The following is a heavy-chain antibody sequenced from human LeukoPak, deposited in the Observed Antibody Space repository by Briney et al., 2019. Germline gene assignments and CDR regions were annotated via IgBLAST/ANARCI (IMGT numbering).Heavy chain of an antibody. J-gene: IGHJ3*02. CDR2: IYYSGST. CDR3: ARGPTYYYYDSSGYQDAFDI. D-gene: IGHD3-22*01. Sequence: SETLSLTCTVSGGSISSYYWSWIRQPPGKGLEWIGYIYYSGSTNYNPSLKSRVTISVDTSKNQFSLKLSSVTAADTAVYYCARGPTYYYYDSSGYQDAFDIWGQGTMVTVSS. V-gene: IGHV4-59*01. CDR1: GGSISSYY.